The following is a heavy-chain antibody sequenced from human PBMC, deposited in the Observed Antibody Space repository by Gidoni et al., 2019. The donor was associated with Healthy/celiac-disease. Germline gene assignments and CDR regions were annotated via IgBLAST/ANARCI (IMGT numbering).Heavy chain of an antibody. CDR3: AKAGSSGWYRAYYFDY. CDR1: ELPFGPNA. J-gene: IGHJ4*02. V-gene: IGHV3-23*01. CDR2: ISGSGGST. Sequence: LWDPGDALSMPGGSRSFPVPPWELPFGPNAMSWVRQAPGKGLEWVSAISGSGGSTYYADSVKGRFTISRDNSKNTLYLQMNSLRAEDTAVYYCAKAGSSGWYRAYYFDYWGQGTLVTVSS. D-gene: IGHD6-19*01.